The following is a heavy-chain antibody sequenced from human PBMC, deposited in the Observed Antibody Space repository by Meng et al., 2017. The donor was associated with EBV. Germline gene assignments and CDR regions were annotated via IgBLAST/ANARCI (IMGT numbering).Heavy chain of an antibody. Sequence: QVQLVQSGAEVKKPGSSVKVSCKTSGGTFRSDAVSWVRQAPGQGLEWMGGLIPMSDAPHYAQKFQGRLHIIADESSATTYMELSSLRSEDTAIYYCASAEHYGDYVFEYWGQGTLVTVSS. D-gene: IGHD4-17*01. CDR3: ASAEHYGDYVFEY. CDR2: LIPMSDAP. V-gene: IGHV1-69*01. CDR1: GGTFRSDA. J-gene: IGHJ4*02.